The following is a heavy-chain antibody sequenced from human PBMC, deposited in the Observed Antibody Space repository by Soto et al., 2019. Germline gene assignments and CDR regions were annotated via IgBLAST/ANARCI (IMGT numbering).Heavy chain of an antibody. V-gene: IGHV3-33*01. CDR3: ARDPRSTFSYYYDSSGGVVS. Sequence: GGSLRLSCAASGFTFSSYGMHWVRQAPGKGLEWVAVIWYDGSNKYYADSVKGRFTISRDNSKNTLYLQMNSLRAEDTAVYYCARDPRSTFSYYYDSSGGVVSWGQGTLVTVSS. J-gene: IGHJ5*02. D-gene: IGHD3-22*01. CDR1: GFTFSSYG. CDR2: IWYDGSNK.